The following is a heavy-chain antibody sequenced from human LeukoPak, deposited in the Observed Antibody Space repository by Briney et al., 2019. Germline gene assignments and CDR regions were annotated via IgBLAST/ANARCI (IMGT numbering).Heavy chain of an antibody. J-gene: IGHJ4*02. CDR3: AREQQWLVPFDY. V-gene: IGHV3-21*01. CDR2: ISSSSSYI. CDR1: GGTFSSYS. Sequence: GASVKVSCKASGGTFSSYSMNWVRQAPGKGLEWVSSISSSSSYIYYADSVKGRFTISRDNAKNSLYLQMNSLRAEDTAVYYCAREQQWLVPFDYWGQGTPVTVSS. D-gene: IGHD6-19*01.